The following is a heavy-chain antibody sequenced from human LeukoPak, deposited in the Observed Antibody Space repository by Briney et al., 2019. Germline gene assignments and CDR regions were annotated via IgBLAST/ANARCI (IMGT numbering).Heavy chain of an antibody. J-gene: IGHJ5*02. V-gene: IGHV4-34*01. CDR3: ARRVANENCFDP. Sequence: SETLSLTCAVYGGSFSGYYWSWIRQPPGKGLEWIGEINHSGSTNYNPSLKSRVTISVDTSKNQFSLKLSSVTAADTAVYYCARRVANENCFDPWGQGTLVTVSS. CDR2: INHSGST. D-gene: IGHD1-1*01. CDR1: GGSFSGYY.